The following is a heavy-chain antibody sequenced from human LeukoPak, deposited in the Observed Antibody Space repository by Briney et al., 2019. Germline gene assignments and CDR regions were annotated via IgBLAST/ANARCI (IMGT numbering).Heavy chain of an antibody. D-gene: IGHD2-2*01. CDR2: IYYSGST. CDR1: GGSISSYY. J-gene: IGHJ4*02. CDR3: ARGPLGIVVVPAAESYYFDY. Sequence: PSETLSLTCTVSGGSISSYYWSWIRQPPGKGLEWIGYIYYSGSTNYNPSLKSRVTISVDTSKNQFSLKLSSVTAADTAVYYCARGPLGIVVVPAAESYYFDYWGQGTLVTVSS. V-gene: IGHV4-59*12.